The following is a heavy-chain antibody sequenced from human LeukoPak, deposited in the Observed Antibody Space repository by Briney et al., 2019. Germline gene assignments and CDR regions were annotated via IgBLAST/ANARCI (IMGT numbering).Heavy chain of an antibody. CDR2: IYPGDSDT. CDR3: ARHDMYCSSTSCHLDY. D-gene: IGHD2-2*01. Sequence: KPGESLNIPGMCSGYSFTSYWIDWVGQMPRKGLEWMGLIYPGDSDTRYTPSFQDKLTISADNSISTAYLQWSSLKASDTAMYYCARHDMYCSSTSCHLDYWGQGTLVTVSS. CDR1: GYSFTSYW. V-gene: IGHV5-51*01. J-gene: IGHJ4*02.